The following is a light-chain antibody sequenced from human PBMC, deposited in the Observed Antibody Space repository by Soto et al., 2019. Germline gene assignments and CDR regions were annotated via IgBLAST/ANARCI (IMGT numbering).Light chain of an antibody. V-gene: IGKV2D-29*01. CDR1: QSLLHSDGKTY. CDR2: EVS. J-gene: IGKJ2*01. CDR3: KQSIQLPRT. Sequence: DIVMTQTPLSLSVTPGQTASISCKSSQSLLHSDGKTYLYWYMQQPGQTPQLLNYEVSNRFSRVPDRFSGSGSGKDFTLKISRVEAEDVGYYYCKQSIQLPRTFGRGTKLEIK.